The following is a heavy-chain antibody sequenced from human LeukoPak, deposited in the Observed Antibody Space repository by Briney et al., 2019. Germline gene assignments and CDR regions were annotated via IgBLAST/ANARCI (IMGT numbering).Heavy chain of an antibody. CDR3: ARDLRRFLEWLPDYYCYMDV. CDR2: ISAYNGNT. Sequence: ASVKVSCKASGYTFTSYGISWVRQAPGQGLEWMGWISAYNGNTNYAQKLQGRVTMTTDTSTSTAYMELRSLRSDDTAVYYCARDLRRFLEWLPDYYCYMDVWGKGTTVTVSS. J-gene: IGHJ6*03. CDR1: GYTFTSYG. V-gene: IGHV1-18*01. D-gene: IGHD3-3*01.